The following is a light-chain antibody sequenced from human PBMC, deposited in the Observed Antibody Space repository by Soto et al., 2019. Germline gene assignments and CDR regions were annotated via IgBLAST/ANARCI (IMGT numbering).Light chain of an antibody. CDR3: QQANSFPLT. J-gene: IGKJ4*01. CDR2: GAS. V-gene: IGKV3-20*01. CDR1: QSVSSSY. Sequence: EIVLTQSPGTLSLSPGERATLSCRASQSVSSSYLAWYQQKPGQAPRLLIYGASTRATGIPDRFSGRGSGTDFTLAISSLQPEDFATYYCQQANSFPLTFGGGTKVEIK.